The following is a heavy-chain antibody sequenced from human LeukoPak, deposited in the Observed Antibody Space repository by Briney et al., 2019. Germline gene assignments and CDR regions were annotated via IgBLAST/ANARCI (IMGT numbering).Heavy chain of an antibody. V-gene: IGHV3-23*01. CDR3: AKDHCSGGSCYSPGY. CDR2: ISGSGGST. J-gene: IGHJ4*02. CDR1: GFTFSSYW. Sequence: PGGSLRLSCAASGFTFSSYWMSWVRQAPGKGLEWVSAISGSGGSTYYADSVKGRFTISRDNSKNTLYLQMNSLRAEDTAVYYCAKDHCSGGSCYSPGYWGQGTLVTVSS. D-gene: IGHD2-15*01.